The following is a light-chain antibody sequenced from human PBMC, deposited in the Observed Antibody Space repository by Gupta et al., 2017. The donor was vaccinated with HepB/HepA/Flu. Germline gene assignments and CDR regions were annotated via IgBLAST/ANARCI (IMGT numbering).Light chain of an antibody. J-gene: IGLJ2*01. CDR2: QDS. Sequence: SSDLTQPPSVSVSPGQTVRTTCSRDTLEDTYVSWYQQRSGQPPVLVIYQDSKRPSGIPERFSGSNSGNTATLTISGTQALDEADYFCQAWDNSAVIFGGGTKLTVL. CDR3: QAWDNSAVI. CDR1: TLEDTY. V-gene: IGLV3-1*01.